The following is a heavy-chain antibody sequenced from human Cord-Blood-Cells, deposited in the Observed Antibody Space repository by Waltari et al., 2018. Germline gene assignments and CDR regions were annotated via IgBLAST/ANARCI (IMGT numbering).Heavy chain of an antibody. CDR3: ARAITNWVTRGDDAFDI. CDR1: GFTFSSYA. D-gene: IGHD3-3*01. CDR2: LSYDGSNK. Sequence: QVQLVESGGGVVQPGRSLRLSCAASGFTFSSYAMHWVRQAPGKGLEWVADLSYDGSNKYYADSVKGRFTISRDNSENTLYLQMNSLRAEDTAVDYCARAITNWVTRGDDAFDIWGEGTMVTVSS. J-gene: IGHJ3*02. V-gene: IGHV3-30-3*01.